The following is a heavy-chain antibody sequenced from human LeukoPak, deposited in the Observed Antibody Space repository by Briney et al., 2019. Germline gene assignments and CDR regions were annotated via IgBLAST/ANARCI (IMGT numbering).Heavy chain of an antibody. CDR3: AKGIEPYGDYPFDY. CDR2: IRYDGSNK. J-gene: IGHJ4*02. Sequence: GGSLRLSCAASGFTFSSYGMHRVRQAPGKGLEWVAFIRYDGSNKYYADSVKGRFTISRDNSKNTLYLQMNSLRAENTAVYYCAKGIEPYGDYPFDYWGQGTLVTVSS. CDR1: GFTFSSYG. D-gene: IGHD4-17*01. V-gene: IGHV3-30*02.